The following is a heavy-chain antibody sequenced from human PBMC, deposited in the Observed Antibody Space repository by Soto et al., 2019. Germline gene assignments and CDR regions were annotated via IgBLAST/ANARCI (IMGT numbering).Heavy chain of an antibody. CDR2: IYYSGST. Sequence: SETLSLTCTVSGGSISSSSFYWGWIRQPPGKGLEWIGSIYYSGSTYYNPSLKSRVALSVDTSKNQFSLKLISVTAAHTALYYCASLRFLEWLPNPDPTDYWGQGTXVTVSS. CDR3: ASLRFLEWLPNPDPTDY. CDR1: GGSISSSSFY. J-gene: IGHJ4*02. V-gene: IGHV4-39*01. D-gene: IGHD3-3*01.